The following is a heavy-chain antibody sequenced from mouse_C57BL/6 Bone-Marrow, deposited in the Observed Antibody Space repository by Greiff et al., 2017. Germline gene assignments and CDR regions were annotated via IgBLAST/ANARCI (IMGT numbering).Heavy chain of an antibody. D-gene: IGHD2-4*01. V-gene: IGHV5-15*01. Sequence: EVQGVESGGGLVQPGGSLKLSCAASGFTFSDYGMAWVRQAPRKGPEWVAFISNLAYSIYYADTVTGRFTISRENAKNTLYLEMSSLRSEDTAMYYCARQGDYDGDWYFDVWGTGTTVTVSS. CDR2: ISNLAYSI. CDR3: ARQGDYDGDWYFDV. CDR1: GFTFSDYG. J-gene: IGHJ1*03.